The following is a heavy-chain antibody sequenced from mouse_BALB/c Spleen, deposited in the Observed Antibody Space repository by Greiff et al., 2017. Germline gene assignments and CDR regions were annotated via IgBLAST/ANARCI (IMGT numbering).Heavy chain of an antibody. V-gene: IGHV5-17*02. Sequence: EVQLVESGGGLVQPGGSRKLSCAASGFTFSSFGMHWVRQAPEKGLEWVAYISSGSSTIYYADTVKGRFTISRDNPKNTLFLQMTSLRSEDTAMYYCARSDYYGSSTYFDYWGQGTTLTVSS. CDR1: GFTFSSFG. CDR2: ISSGSSTI. J-gene: IGHJ2*01. CDR3: ARSDYYGSSTYFDY. D-gene: IGHD1-1*01.